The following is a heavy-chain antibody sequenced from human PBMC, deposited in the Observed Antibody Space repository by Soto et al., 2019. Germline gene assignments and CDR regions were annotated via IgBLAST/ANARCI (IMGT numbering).Heavy chain of an antibody. CDR1: GGSFSGYY. D-gene: IGHD6-6*01. CDR2: INHSGST. CDR3: ARVIAARRDGATNYYYYGMDV. J-gene: IGHJ6*02. V-gene: IGHV4-34*01. Sequence: SETLSLTCAVYGGSFSGYYWSWIRQPPGKGLEWIGEINHSGSTNYNPSLKSRVTISVDTSKNQFSLKLSSVTAADAAVYYCARVIAARRDGATNYYYYGMDVWGQGTTVTVSS.